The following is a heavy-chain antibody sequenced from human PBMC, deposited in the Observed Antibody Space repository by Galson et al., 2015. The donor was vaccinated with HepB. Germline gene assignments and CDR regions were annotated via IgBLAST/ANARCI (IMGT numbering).Heavy chain of an antibody. D-gene: IGHD1-26*01. Sequence: SLRLSCAASGFKLSSYNMNWVRQAPGKGLEWVSFISSTRTIYYGDSVKGRFTISRDNGKNSVDLQMNSLRDEDTAVYYCARDRVGNKGYYGMDVWGQGTTVIVSS. CDR1: GFKLSSYN. CDR2: ISSTRTI. CDR3: ARDRVGNKGYYGMDV. V-gene: IGHV3-48*02. J-gene: IGHJ6*02.